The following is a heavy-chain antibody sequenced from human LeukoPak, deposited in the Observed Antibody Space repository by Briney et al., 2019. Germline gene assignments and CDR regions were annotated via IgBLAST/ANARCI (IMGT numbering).Heavy chain of an antibody. CDR1: GYTFTSYY. CDR2: INPSGGST. Sequence: ASVKVSCKASGYTFTSYYMHWVRQAPGQGLEWMGIINPSGGSTSYAQKFQGRVTMTRDTSTSTVYMELSSLRSEDTAVYYCARGDYDTLTGYSNNWFDPWAREPWSPSPQ. V-gene: IGHV1-46*01. D-gene: IGHD3-9*01. J-gene: IGHJ5*02. CDR3: ARGDYDTLTGYSNNWFDP.